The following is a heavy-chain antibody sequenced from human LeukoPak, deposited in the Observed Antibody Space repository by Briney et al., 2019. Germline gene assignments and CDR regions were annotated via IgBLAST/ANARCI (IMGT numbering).Heavy chain of an antibody. J-gene: IGHJ4*02. D-gene: IGHD2-15*01. CDR3: AKDIAGSYGPFDY. V-gene: IGHV3-9*01. CDR1: GFTFDDYA. CDR2: ISWNSGSI. Sequence: GGSLRLSCAASGFTFDDYAMHWVRQAPGKGLEWVSGISWNSGSIGYVDSVKGRFTISRDNAKNSLYLQMNSLRAEDTALYHCAKDIAGSYGPFDYWGQGTLVTVSS.